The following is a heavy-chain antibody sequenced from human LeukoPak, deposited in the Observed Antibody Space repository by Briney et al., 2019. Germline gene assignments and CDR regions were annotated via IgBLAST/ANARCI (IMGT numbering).Heavy chain of an antibody. J-gene: IGHJ4*02. D-gene: IGHD3-22*01. CDR2: ISGSGGTT. CDR3: AKDGYFHDSSGYSYFDS. CDR1: GFTFNNFP. V-gene: IGHV3-23*01. Sequence: PGGSLRLFCAASGFTFNNFPMSWVRQVPGKGLEWVSSISGSGGTTYYAGSVRGRFTISRDNAKKTLFLHMRSLRAEDTALYYCAKDGYFHDSSGYSYFDSWGQGILVSVSS.